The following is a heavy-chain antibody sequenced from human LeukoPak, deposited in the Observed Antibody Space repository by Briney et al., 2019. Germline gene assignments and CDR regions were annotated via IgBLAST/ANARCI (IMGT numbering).Heavy chain of an antibody. Sequence: GGSLRLSCAASGFTFSNAWMSWVRQAPGKGLEWGGRIKSKTDGGTTDYAAPVKGRFTISRDDSKTTLYLQMNSLKTEDTAVYYCTTVGAYCGGDCYDYWGQGTLVTVSS. V-gene: IGHV3-15*01. CDR3: TTVGAYCGGDCYDY. CDR1: GFTFSNAW. D-gene: IGHD2-21*01. CDR2: IKSKTDGGTT. J-gene: IGHJ4*02.